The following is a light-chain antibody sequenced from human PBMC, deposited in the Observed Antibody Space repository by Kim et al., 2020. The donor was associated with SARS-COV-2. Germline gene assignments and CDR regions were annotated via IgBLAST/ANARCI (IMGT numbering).Light chain of an antibody. CDR3: HHRSDWPLT. J-gene: IGKJ4*01. CDR2: DAS. CDR1: QSVTTY. V-gene: IGKV3-11*01. Sequence: PGERATLSCRASQSVTTYLAWYQQRPGQAPRLLIYDASNRASGIPARFSGSGYGTDFTLTISSLEPEDFAVYYCHHRSDWPLTFGGGTKLEI.